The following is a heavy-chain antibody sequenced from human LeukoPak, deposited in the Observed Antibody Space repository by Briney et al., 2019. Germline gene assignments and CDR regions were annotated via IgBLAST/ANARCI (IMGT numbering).Heavy chain of an antibody. CDR3: ARTICTYCGGELVY. Sequence: PGRSLRLSCAASGFTYSNYGMHWVRQAPGKGLEWVAFMSYDGSKKYYGDSAKGRFTISRDNAKNTLYLQMDSLRPEDTAVYYCARTICTYCGGELVYWGQGTLVTVSS. CDR1: GFTYSNYG. V-gene: IGHV3-30*03. J-gene: IGHJ4*02. CDR2: MSYDGSKK. D-gene: IGHD2-21*01.